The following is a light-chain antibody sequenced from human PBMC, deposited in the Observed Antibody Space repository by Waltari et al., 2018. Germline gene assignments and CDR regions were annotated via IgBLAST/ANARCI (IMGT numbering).Light chain of an antibody. V-gene: IGLV3-25*03. CDR3: QSPDSSGTYV. CDR2: RDN. Sequence: SYELTQPPSVSVSPGQPARISCSGDTFPKQFAYWYQQKPGQATVLVIFRDNERPAGIPERFSGSSSGTTVMLTINGVQAEDEADYYCQSPDSSGTYVFGTGTKVTVL. CDR1: TFPKQF. J-gene: IGLJ1*01.